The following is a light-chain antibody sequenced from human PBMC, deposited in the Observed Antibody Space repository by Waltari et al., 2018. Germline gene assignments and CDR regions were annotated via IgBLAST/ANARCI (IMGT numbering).Light chain of an antibody. CDR2: KAS. J-gene: IGKJ1*01. CDR3: QQYITTWS. V-gene: IGKV1-5*03. Sequence: DIQMTQSPSTLSASVGDRVTITCRAGQNIISWLAWYHQKPGKAPKLLIYKASTLQSGVPSRFSGSGSGTEFTLTISSLQADDFATYYCQQYITTWSFGQGTKVEIK. CDR1: QNIISW.